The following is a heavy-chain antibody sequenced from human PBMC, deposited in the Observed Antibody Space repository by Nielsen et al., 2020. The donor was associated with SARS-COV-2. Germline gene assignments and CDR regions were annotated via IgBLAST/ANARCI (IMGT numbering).Heavy chain of an antibody. CDR2: IIPIFGTA. J-gene: IGHJ6*02. D-gene: IGHD3-22*01. CDR3: APYYYDSSLSGGMDV. V-gene: IGHV1-69*13. Sequence: SVKVSCKASGYTFTSYGISWVRQAPGQGLEWMGGIIPIFGTANYAQKFQGRVTITADESTSTAYMELGSLRSEDTAVYYCAPYYYDSSLSGGMDVWGQGTTVTVSS. CDR1: GYTFTSYG.